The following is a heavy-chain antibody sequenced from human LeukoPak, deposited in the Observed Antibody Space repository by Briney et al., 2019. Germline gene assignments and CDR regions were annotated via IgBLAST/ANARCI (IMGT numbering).Heavy chain of an antibody. J-gene: IGHJ4*02. Sequence: SETLSLTCTVSGDSISGNYWTWIRQPPGKGLEWIGYIYYSGSTNYNASLKSRVTISVDTSKNQFSLKLSSVTAADTAVYYCARLGDGDNLRYFDSWGRGTLVTVSS. CDR2: IYYSGST. D-gene: IGHD5-24*01. CDR1: GDSISGNY. CDR3: ARLGDGDNLRYFDS. V-gene: IGHV4-59*08.